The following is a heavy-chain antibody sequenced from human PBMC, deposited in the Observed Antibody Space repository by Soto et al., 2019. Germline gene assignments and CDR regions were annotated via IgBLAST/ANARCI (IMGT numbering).Heavy chain of an antibody. J-gene: IGHJ6*02. D-gene: IGHD5-12*01. V-gene: IGHV4-61*01. Sequence: PSETLSLTCTVSGGSVSSGSYYWSWIRQPPGKGLEWIGYIYYSGSTNYNPSLKSRVTISVDTSKNQFSLKLSSVTAADTAVYYCARDDGDGYNWYYYYGMDVWGQGTTVTVSS. CDR1: GGSVSSGSYY. CDR2: IYYSGST. CDR3: ARDDGDGYNWYYYYGMDV.